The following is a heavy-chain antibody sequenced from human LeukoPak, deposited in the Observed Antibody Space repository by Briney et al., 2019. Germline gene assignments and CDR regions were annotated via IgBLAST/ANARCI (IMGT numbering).Heavy chain of an antibody. Sequence: SETLSLTCTVSGGSISSSYWSWIRQPAGKGLEWIGRIYTSGSTNYNPSLKSRVTMSVDTSKNQFSLKLTSVTAADTAVYYCARGVVREATEAFDIWGQGTMVTVSS. CDR2: IYTSGST. CDR3: ARGVVREATEAFDI. CDR1: GGSISSSY. D-gene: IGHD2-15*01. J-gene: IGHJ3*02. V-gene: IGHV4-4*07.